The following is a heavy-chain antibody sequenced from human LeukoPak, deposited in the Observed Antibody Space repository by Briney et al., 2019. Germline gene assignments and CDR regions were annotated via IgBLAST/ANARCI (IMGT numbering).Heavy chain of an antibody. CDR2: ISSSSSYM. J-gene: IGHJ4*02. D-gene: IGHD4-17*01. Sequence: GGSLRLSCAASGFTFSIYVINWVRQAPGKGLEWVSSISSSSSYMSYADSVKGRFTVSRDNAKNSLYLQMNSLRAEDTAVYYCARVRLEALDFWGQGTLVTVSS. CDR1: GFTFSIYV. V-gene: IGHV3-21*01. CDR3: ARVRLEALDF.